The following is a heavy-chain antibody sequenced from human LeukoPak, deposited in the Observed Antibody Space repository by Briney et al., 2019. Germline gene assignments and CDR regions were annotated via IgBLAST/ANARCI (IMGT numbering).Heavy chain of an antibody. J-gene: IGHJ4*02. CDR1: GGFISSSAYS. Sequence: SETLSLTCTVSGGFISSSAYSWGWIRQPPGKGLDWIGNIYDSGNTYYNPSLKSRVTISVDTSKNQFSLKLNSVTAADTAVYYCARQYGPGYSSTWYFDYWGLGTLVTVSS. D-gene: IGHD6-13*01. V-gene: IGHV4-39*01. CDR3: ARQYGPGYSSTWYFDY. CDR2: IYDSGNT.